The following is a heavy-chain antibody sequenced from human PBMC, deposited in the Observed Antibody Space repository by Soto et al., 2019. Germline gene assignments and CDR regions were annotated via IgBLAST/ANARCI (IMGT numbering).Heavy chain of an antibody. CDR1: GYTFTGYY. V-gene: IGHV1-2*02. J-gene: IGHJ6*02. CDR3: ASLTSWSQEYYYGMDV. Sequence: ASVKVSCKASGYTFTGYYMHWVRQAPGQGLEWMGWINPNSGGTNYAQKFQGRVTMTRDTSISTAYMELNSLKTEDTAVYYRASLTSWSQEYYYGMDVWGQGTTVTVSS. D-gene: IGHD2-2*01. CDR2: INPNSGGT.